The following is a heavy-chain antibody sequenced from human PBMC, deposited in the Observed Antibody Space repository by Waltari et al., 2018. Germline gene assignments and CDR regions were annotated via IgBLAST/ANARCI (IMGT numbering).Heavy chain of an antibody. Sequence: QVQLQQSGPELVKPSQTLSLTCDISGDSISSNGVAWNWIRQSPSRGLEWLGRTYYRSKWYNDYAVSVKSRITIYPDTSKNQFSLQLNSVTPDDTALYYCARGRNSGFDYWGQGTLVTVSS. CDR1: GDSISSNGVA. J-gene: IGHJ4*02. CDR2: TYYRSKWYN. V-gene: IGHV6-1*01. CDR3: ARGRNSGFDY. D-gene: IGHD2-15*01.